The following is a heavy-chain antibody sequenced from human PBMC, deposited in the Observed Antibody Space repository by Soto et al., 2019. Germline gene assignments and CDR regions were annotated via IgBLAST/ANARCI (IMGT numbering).Heavy chain of an antibody. CDR3: RRVPDV. CDR1: GGSISSGGYS. Sequence: SETLSLTCAVSGGSISSGGYSWSWIRQPPGKGLEWIGYIYHSGSTYYNPSLKRRVTISVDRSKNQFSVKLSSVTAADTAGYYCRRVPDVWGQGTTVTVSS. CDR2: IYHSGST. J-gene: IGHJ3*01. V-gene: IGHV4-30-2*01.